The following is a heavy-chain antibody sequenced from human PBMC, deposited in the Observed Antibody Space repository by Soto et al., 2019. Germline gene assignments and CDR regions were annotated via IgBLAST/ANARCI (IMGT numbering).Heavy chain of an antibody. D-gene: IGHD6-19*01. CDR2: IIPIFGTA. J-gene: IGHJ4*02. Sequence: QVQLVQSGAEVKKPGSSVKGSCKASGGTFSSYAISWVRQAPGQGLEWMGGIIPIFGTANYAQKFQGRVTITADESTSTAYMELSSLRSEDTAVYYCARDRGKAVAGTNYFDYWGQGTLVTVSS. CDR3: ARDRGKAVAGTNYFDY. V-gene: IGHV1-69*12. CDR1: GGTFSSYA.